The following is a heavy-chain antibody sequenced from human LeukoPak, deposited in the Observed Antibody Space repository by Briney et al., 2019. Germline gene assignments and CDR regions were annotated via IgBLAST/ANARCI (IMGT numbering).Heavy chain of an antibody. J-gene: IGHJ4*02. CDR3: VSFSETY. CDR2: IASKTDGGTT. Sequence: GGSLRLSCAASGLTVTNAWMNWVRQAPGKGLEWVGRIASKTDGGTTDYAAPVKGRFTISKDNAKNTVYLQMNNLRAGDTAVYYCVSFSETYWGRGTLVTVSS. D-gene: IGHD3-3*02. CDR1: GLTVTNAW. V-gene: IGHV3-15*04.